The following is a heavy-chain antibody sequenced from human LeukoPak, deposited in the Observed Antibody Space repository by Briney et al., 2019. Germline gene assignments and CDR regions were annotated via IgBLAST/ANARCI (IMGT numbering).Heavy chain of an antibody. CDR3: ARGSRLTGTFNI. D-gene: IGHD3-9*01. V-gene: IGHV4-34*01. Sequence: SETLSLTCALYGGSFSGYYWSWIRQPPGKGLEWIGEINHSGSTNYSPSLKSRVTISLDTSKSQFSLKLSSVTAADTAVYYCARGSRLTGTFNIWGQGTMVTVPS. CDR2: INHSGST. J-gene: IGHJ3*02. CDR1: GGSFSGYY.